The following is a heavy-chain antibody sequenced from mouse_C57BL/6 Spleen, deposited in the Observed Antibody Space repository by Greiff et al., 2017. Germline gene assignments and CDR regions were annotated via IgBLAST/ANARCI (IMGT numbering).Heavy chain of an antibody. V-gene: IGHV15-2*01. Sequence: VHLVESGSELRSPGSSVKLSCKDFDSEVFPISYMSWVRQTPGHGFEWIGGILPSIGRTIYGEQFEDKATLDADTLTNTAYLELNRLTAEDAAIDYCARQTGTFYWYFDVWGTGTTVTVSS. CDR2: ILPSIGRT. J-gene: IGHJ1*03. CDR3: ARQTGTFYWYFDV. CDR1: DSEVFPISY. D-gene: IGHD4-1*01.